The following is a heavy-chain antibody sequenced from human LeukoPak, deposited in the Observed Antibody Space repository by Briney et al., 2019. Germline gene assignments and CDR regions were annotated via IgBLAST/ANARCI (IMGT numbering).Heavy chain of an antibody. CDR1: GFTFSSYW. J-gene: IGHJ4*02. Sequence: GGSLRLSCAASGFTFSSYWMHWVRQAPGKGLVWVSRINSDGSSTSYADSVKGRFTISRDNDNDTLYLHMTGLSAEDSATYYCTRDYGARDDWGQGTLVTVSS. CDR2: INSDGSST. V-gene: IGHV3-74*01. D-gene: IGHD4-17*01. CDR3: TRDYGARDD.